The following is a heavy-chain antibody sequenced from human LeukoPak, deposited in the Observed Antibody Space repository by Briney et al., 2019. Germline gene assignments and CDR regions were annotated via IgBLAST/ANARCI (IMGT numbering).Heavy chain of an antibody. Sequence: GGSLRLSCAASGFTFSRYWMSWVRQAPGKGLGWVANIKEDGSEKYSVDSVRGRFTVYRDNAEHSLYLQMNSVRAEDTAVYYCARGGIYIPPYYYYYMDVWGRGTTVTVSS. CDR3: ARGGIYIPPYYYYYMDV. CDR2: IKEDGSEK. CDR1: GFTFSRYW. D-gene: IGHD3-16*01. J-gene: IGHJ6*03. V-gene: IGHV3-7*01.